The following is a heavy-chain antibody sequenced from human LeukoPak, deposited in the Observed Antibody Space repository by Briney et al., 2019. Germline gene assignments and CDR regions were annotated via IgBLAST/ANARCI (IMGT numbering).Heavy chain of an antibody. J-gene: IGHJ4*02. Sequence: PGGSLRLSCAASGFTFSSYAMHWVRQAPGKGLEWVAVISYDGSNKYYADSVKGRFTISRDNSKNTLYLQMNSLRAEDTAVYYCARAHSLYCSSTSCYKHYFDYWGQGTLVTVSS. CDR1: GFTFSSYA. D-gene: IGHD2-2*01. V-gene: IGHV3-30-3*01. CDR2: ISYDGSNK. CDR3: ARAHSLYCSSTSCYKHYFDY.